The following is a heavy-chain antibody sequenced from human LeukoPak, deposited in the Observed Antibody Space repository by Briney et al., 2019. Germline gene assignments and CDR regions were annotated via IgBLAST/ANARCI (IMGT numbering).Heavy chain of an antibody. J-gene: IGHJ4*02. Sequence: GSLRLSCAASGFTFSSYAMSWVRQAPGKGLEWVSAISGSGGSTYYADSVRGRFTISRDNSKNTLYLQMNSLRAEDTAVYYCARAITMIVVAFGYWGQGTLVTVSS. CDR1: GFTFSSYA. CDR2: ISGSGGST. V-gene: IGHV3-23*01. D-gene: IGHD3-22*01. CDR3: ARAITMIVVAFGY.